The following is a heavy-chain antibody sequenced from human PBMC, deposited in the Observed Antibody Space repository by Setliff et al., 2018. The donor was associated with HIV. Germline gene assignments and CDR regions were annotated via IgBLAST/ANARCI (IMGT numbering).Heavy chain of an antibody. D-gene: IGHD1-26*01. CDR1: GDSTSSYY. Sequence: SETLSLTCPVSGDSTSSYYWGWIRQPPGKGLEWIVNIYHSGDTHYNPSLKSRVTISVDTPKNQFSLKLSSVTAADTAIYYCALLYPYSGYLGYWGQGTLVTVSS. V-gene: IGHV4-38-2*01. J-gene: IGHJ4*02. CDR3: ALLYPYSGYLGY. CDR2: IYHSGDT.